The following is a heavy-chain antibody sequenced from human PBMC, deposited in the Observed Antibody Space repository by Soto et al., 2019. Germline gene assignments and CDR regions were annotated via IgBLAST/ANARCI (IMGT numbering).Heavy chain of an antibody. CDR1: GGSISSGGYY. CDR2: IYYSGST. J-gene: IGHJ4*02. V-gene: IGHV4-31*03. Sequence: QVQLQESGPGLVKPSQTLSLTCTVSGGSISSGGYYWSWIRQHPGKVLEWIGYIYYSGSTYYNPSLKSRVTISVDTSKNQFSLKLSSVTAADSAVYYCAGTYYYDSSGYYYVDYWGQGTLVTVSS. D-gene: IGHD3-22*01. CDR3: AGTYYYDSSGYYYVDY.